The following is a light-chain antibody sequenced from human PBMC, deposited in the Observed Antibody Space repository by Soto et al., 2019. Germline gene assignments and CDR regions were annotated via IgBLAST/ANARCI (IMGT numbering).Light chain of an antibody. CDR2: ATS. Sequence: DIQMTQSPSSLSASVGDRVTITCRASQNIRSYLNWYQQKPGKAPQLLIYATSSLQTGVPSRFSARGSGTDFSLVISDLQTEDSATYYCQQGYSSRWTSGRGTKVEI. CDR3: QQGYSSRWT. J-gene: IGKJ1*01. CDR1: QNIRSY. V-gene: IGKV1-39*01.